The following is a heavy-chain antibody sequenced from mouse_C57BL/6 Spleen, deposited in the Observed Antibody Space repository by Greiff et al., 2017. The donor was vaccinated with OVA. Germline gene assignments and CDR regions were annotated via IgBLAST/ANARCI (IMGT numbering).Heavy chain of an antibody. V-gene: IGHV10-3*01. D-gene: IGHD2-2*01. CDR2: IRSKSSNYAT. J-gene: IGHJ1*03. Sequence: EVNVVESGGGLVQPKGSLKLSCAASGFTFNTYAMHWVRQAPGKGLEWVARIRSKSSNYATYYADSVKDRFTISRDDSQSMLYLQMNNLNTEDTAMYYCVRAPPDGYDLYWYFDVWGTGTTVTVSA. CDR3: VRAPPDGYDLYWYFDV. CDR1: GFTFNTYA.